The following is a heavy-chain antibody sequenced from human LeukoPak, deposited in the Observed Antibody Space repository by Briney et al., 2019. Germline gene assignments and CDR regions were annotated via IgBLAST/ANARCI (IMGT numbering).Heavy chain of an antibody. CDR2: ISGSGSST. CDR3: AKNIVLMVYAIGY. V-gene: IGHV3-23*01. Sequence: PGRSLRLSCAASGFTFSSYAMSWVRQAPGKGLEWVSAISGSGSSTYYADSVKGRFTISRDNSKNTLYLQMNSLRAENTAVYYCAKNIVLMVYAIGYWGQGTLVTVSS. D-gene: IGHD2-8*01. CDR1: GFTFSSYA. J-gene: IGHJ4*02.